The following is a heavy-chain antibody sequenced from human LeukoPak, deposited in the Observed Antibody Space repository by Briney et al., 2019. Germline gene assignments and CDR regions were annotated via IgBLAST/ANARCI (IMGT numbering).Heavy chain of an antibody. CDR2: IYYSGST. Sequence: PSETLSLTCTVSGGSISSSSYYWGWIRQPPGKGLEWIGSIYYSGSTYYNPSLKSRVTMSVDTSKNQFSLKLSPVTAADTAVYYCAREEGYDSSGYYLGQGTLVTVSS. V-gene: IGHV4-39*07. D-gene: IGHD3-22*01. CDR1: GGSISSSSYY. CDR3: AREEGYDSSGYY. J-gene: IGHJ4*02.